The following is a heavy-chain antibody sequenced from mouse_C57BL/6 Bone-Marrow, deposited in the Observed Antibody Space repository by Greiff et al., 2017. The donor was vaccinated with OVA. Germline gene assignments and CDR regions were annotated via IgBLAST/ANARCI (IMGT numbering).Heavy chain of an antibody. D-gene: IGHD1-1*01. V-gene: IGHV2-6-1*01. CDR1: GFSLTSYG. Sequence: VHLVESGPGLVSPSQSLSITCTVSGFSLTSYGVHWVRQPPGKGLEWLVVIWSDGSTTYNSALKSRLSISKDNSKSQVFLKMNSLQTDDTAMYYCARHGPHYYGSSYPFAYWGQGTLVTVSA. J-gene: IGHJ3*01. CDR3: ARHGPHYYGSSYPFAY. CDR2: IWSDGST.